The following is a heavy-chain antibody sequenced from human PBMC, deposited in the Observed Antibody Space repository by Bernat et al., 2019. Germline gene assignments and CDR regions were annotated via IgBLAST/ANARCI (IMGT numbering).Heavy chain of an antibody. CDR2: IYYSGST. Sequence: QLQLQESGPGLVKPSETLSLTCTVSGGSISSSSYYWGWIRQPPGKGLEWIGSIYYSGSTYYNPSLKSRVTISVDTSKNQFSLKLSSVTAADTAVYYCARHFVSMVTNYWGQGTLVTVSS. J-gene: IGHJ4*02. CDR1: GGSISSSSYY. D-gene: IGHD5-18*01. V-gene: IGHV4-39*01. CDR3: ARHFVSMVTNY.